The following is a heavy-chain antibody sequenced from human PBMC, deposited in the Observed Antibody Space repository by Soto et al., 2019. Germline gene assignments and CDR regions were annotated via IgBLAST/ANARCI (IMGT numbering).Heavy chain of an antibody. D-gene: IGHD2-15*01. V-gene: IGHV1-58*01. J-gene: IGHJ6*02. CDR3: AARSGYDYYYGMDV. Sequence: SVKVSCKASGFTFTSSAVQWVRQARGQRLEWIGWIVVGSGNTNYAQKFQERVTITRDMSTSTAYMELSSLGSEDTAVYYCAARSGYDYYYGMDVWGQGTTVTVSS. CDR2: IVVGSGNT. CDR1: GFTFTSSA.